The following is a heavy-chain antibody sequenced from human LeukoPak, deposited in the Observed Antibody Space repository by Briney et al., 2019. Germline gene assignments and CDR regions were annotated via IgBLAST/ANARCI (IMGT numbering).Heavy chain of an antibody. Sequence: GGSLRLSCAASGFTFSSYAMSWVRQAPGKGLEWVSAISGSGGSTYYADSVKGRFTISRDNSKNTLSLQMNSLRAEDTAVYYCARGGTWIQLCDCWGQGTLVTVSS. CDR2: ISGSGGST. V-gene: IGHV3-23*01. CDR3: ARGGTWIQLCDC. J-gene: IGHJ4*02. D-gene: IGHD5-18*01. CDR1: GFTFSSYA.